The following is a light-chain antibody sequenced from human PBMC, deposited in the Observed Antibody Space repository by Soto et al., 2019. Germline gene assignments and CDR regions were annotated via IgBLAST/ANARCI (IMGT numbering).Light chain of an antibody. CDR3: QQYGSSAPIT. CDR1: QSVASN. Sequence: EIVLTQAPATLSVSPGEIVTLSCRASQSVASNLAWYQQKPGQAPRLLIYGTSIRATGIPDRFSGSGSETDFTLTISRLEPEDFALYYCQQYGSSAPITFGQGTRLEIK. V-gene: IGKV3-20*01. CDR2: GTS. J-gene: IGKJ5*01.